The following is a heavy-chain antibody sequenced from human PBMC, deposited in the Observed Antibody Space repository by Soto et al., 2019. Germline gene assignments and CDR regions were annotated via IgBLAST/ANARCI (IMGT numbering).Heavy chain of an antibody. J-gene: IGHJ6*02. CDR2: IIPIFGTA. CDR1: GGTFSSYA. Sequence: GASVKVSCKASGGTFSSYAISWVRQAPGQGLEWMGGIIPIFGTANYAQKFQGRVTITADKSTSTAYMELSSLRSEDTAVYYCARALLGRYCSSTSPCFGMDVWGQGTTVTVSS. CDR3: ARALLGRYCSSTSPCFGMDV. V-gene: IGHV1-69*06. D-gene: IGHD2-2*01.